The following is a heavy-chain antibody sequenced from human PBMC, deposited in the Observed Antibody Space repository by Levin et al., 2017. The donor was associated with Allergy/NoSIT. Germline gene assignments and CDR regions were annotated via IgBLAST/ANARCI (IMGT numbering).Heavy chain of an antibody. CDR1: GGTFSSYA. CDR2: IIPIFGTA. Sequence: GASVKVSCKASGGTFSSYAISWVRQAPGQGLEWMGGIIPIFGTANYAQKFQGRVTITADESTSTAYMELSSLRSEDTAVYYCARILNYYDSSGYYWFDPWGQGTLVTVSS. V-gene: IGHV1-69*13. D-gene: IGHD3-22*01. J-gene: IGHJ5*02. CDR3: ARILNYYDSSGYYWFDP.